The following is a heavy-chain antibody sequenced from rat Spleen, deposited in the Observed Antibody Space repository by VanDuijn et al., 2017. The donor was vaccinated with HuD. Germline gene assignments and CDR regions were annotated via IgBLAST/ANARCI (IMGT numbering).Heavy chain of an antibody. CDR1: GFTFTNYY. CDR2: ISIGGTNI. V-gene: IGHV5-25*01. CDR3: ARQGGFAY. Sequence: EVQLVESGGGLVQPGRSMKLSCAASGFTFTNYYMAWVRQAPTKALEWVASISIGGTNIYYRDSVKGRFTISRDNAKSTLYLQMDSLRSEDTATYYCARQGGFAYWGQGTLVTVSS. J-gene: IGHJ3*01.